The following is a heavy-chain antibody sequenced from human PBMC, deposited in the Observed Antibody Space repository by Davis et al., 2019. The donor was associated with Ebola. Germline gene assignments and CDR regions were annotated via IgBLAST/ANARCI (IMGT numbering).Heavy chain of an antibody. D-gene: IGHD4-17*01. V-gene: IGHV3-23*01. CDR1: GFTLISYS. J-gene: IGHJ6*02. CDR2: ISGSGTGT. Sequence: GESLKISCAASGFTLISYSMTWVRQAPGKGLEWVSGISGSGTGTYYADSVKGRFTFSRDTSMNTLYLQMNSLRAEDRAVYYCAKGSLYGSRSITADMDVWGQGTTVTVSS. CDR3: AKGSLYGSRSITADMDV.